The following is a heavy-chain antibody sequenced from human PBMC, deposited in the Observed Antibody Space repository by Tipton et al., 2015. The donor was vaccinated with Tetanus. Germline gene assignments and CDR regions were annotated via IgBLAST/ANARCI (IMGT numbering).Heavy chain of an antibody. CDR3: ARANYDFPKKGPFDS. CDR1: GGSVRSGDFS. V-gene: IGHV4-61*08. J-gene: IGHJ4*02. CDR2: ISYSGST. D-gene: IGHD3-3*01. Sequence: TLSLTCTVSGGSVRSGDFSWNWIRQPPGKGLEWLGYISYSGSTNSNYSLKSRITISQETSKNQFSLKLTSVTAADTAVYYCARANYDFPKKGPFDSWGQGTLVIVSS.